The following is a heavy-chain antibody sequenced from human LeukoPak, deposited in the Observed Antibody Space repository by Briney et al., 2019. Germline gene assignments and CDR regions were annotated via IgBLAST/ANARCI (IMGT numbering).Heavy chain of an antibody. CDR3: ARGADCSGGSCYPGNWFDL. CDR2: IYCSGST. D-gene: IGHD2-15*01. CDR1: GGSISSGGYY. J-gene: IGHJ5*02. Sequence: PSQTLSLTCPVSGGSISSGGYYWSWIRQYPGKGLEWIGYIYCSGSTYYNPSLKSRVTISVDTSKNQFSLKLSSVTAADTAVYYCARGADCSGGSCYPGNWFDLWGQGTLVTVSS. V-gene: IGHV4-31*03.